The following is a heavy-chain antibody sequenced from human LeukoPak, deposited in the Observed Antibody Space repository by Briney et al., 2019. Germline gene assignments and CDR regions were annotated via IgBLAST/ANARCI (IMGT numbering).Heavy chain of an antibody. CDR1: GFQFDNYA. J-gene: IGHJ4*02. CDR3: AKDGSTEQTSSFDY. V-gene: IGHV3-23*01. Sequence: GGSLRLSCAASGFQFDNYAMSWVRQTPRKGLEWVSTISSAGASTYYADSVKGRFTISRGNFKNTLYLQMDSLGAEDTALYFCAKDGSTEQTSSFDYWGQGTLVTVSS. D-gene: IGHD2-2*01. CDR2: ISSAGAST.